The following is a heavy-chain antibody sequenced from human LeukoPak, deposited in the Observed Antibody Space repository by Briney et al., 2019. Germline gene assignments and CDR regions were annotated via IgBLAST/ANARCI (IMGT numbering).Heavy chain of an antibody. CDR3: ARALMVTGYYYYYGMDV. V-gene: IGHV3-53*04. CDR2: IYSGGST. J-gene: IGHJ6*02. CDR1: GFTVSSNY. Sequence: GGSLRLSCAASGFTVSSNYMSWVRQAPGKGLEWVSVIYSGGSTYYADSVKGRFTISRHNSKNTLYLLMNSLRAEDTAVYYCARALMVTGYYYYYGMDVWGQGTTVTVSS. D-gene: IGHD4-23*01.